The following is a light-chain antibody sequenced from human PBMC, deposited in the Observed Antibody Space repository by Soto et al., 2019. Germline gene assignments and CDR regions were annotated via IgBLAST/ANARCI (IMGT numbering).Light chain of an antibody. J-gene: IGKJ1*01. CDR1: QSLRDTNGHNY. CDR2: VTS. V-gene: IGKV2-28*01. Sequence: DIVMTQSPLSLPVTPGEPASISCRSSQSLRDTNGHNYLDWYLQRPGQSLQLLIFVTSNRAYEVHDRFSGSEEGTDFTLEISRLEADDVGVFYCLQSVPTHTFGPGTKVEFK. CDR3: LQSVPTHT.